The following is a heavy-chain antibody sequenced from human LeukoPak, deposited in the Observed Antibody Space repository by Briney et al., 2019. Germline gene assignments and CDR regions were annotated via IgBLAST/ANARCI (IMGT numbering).Heavy chain of an antibody. CDR3: ARGLRGYSYRIDY. J-gene: IGHJ4*02. Sequence: SETLSLTCAAYGGSFSGYYWSWIRQPPGKGLEWIGEINHSGSTNYNPSLKSRVTISVDTSKNQFSLKLSSVTAADTAVYYCARGLRGYSYRIDYWGQGTLVTVSS. V-gene: IGHV4-34*01. CDR2: INHSGST. CDR1: GGSFSGYY. D-gene: IGHD5-18*01.